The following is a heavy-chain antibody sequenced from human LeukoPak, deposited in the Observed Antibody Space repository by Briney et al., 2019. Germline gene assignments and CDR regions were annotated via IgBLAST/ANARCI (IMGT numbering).Heavy chain of an antibody. CDR3: ASRSMASDY. Sequence: GGSLRLSCAASGFSFSRYSMNWVRQAPGKGLEWVSYISGSGSTIYYADSVKGRFTISRDNAKNSLSLQMNSLRVEDTAVYYCASRSMASDYWGQGTLVTVSS. CDR2: ISGSGSTI. CDR1: GFSFSRYS. J-gene: IGHJ4*02. D-gene: IGHD2/OR15-2a*01. V-gene: IGHV3-48*04.